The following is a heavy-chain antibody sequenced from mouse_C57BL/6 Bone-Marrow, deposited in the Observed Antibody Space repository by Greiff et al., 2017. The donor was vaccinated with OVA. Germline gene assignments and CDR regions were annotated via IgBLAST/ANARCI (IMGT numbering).Heavy chain of an antibody. J-gene: IGHJ3*01. CDR2: IYPGDGDT. D-gene: IGHD1-1*01. V-gene: IGHV1-82*01. CDR3: ARGGYYYGSSYRDWFAD. CDR1: GYAFSSSW. Sequence: QVQLQQSGPELVKPGASVKISCKASGYAFSSSWMNWVKQRPGKGLEWIGRIYPGDGDTNYNGKFKGKATLTADKSSSTAYMQLSSLTSEDSAVYFCARGGYYYGSSYRDWFADWGQGTLVTVSA.